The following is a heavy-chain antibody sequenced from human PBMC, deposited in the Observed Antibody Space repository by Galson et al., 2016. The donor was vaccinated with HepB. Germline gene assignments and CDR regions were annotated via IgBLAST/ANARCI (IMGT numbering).Heavy chain of an antibody. Sequence: SLRLSCAGSGFIVSDNHMSWVRQAPGRGLEWVSLIPSGGHTYYADSVKGRFTISRDNSKNTLYLHMNSLRAEDTAVYYCARDAAYCGPTTCHSGWFDPWGQGTLVTVSS. CDR2: IPSGGHT. D-gene: IGHD2-21*01. V-gene: IGHV3-53*01. CDR3: ARDAAYCGPTTCHSGWFDP. J-gene: IGHJ5*02. CDR1: GFIVSDNH.